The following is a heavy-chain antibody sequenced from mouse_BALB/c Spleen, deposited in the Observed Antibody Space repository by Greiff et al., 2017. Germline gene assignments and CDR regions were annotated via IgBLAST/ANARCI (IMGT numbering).Heavy chain of an antibody. CDR3: ARWDTVGFDY. V-gene: IGHV5-9-4*01. Sequence: EVMLVESGGGLVKPGGSLKLSCAASGFTFSSYAMSWVRQSPEKGLEWVAEISSGGSYTYYPDTVTGRFTITRDNAKNTLYLEMSSLRSEDTAMYYCARWDTVGFDYWGQGTTLTVSS. J-gene: IGHJ2*01. D-gene: IGHD1-1*01. CDR2: ISSGGSYT. CDR1: GFTFSSYA.